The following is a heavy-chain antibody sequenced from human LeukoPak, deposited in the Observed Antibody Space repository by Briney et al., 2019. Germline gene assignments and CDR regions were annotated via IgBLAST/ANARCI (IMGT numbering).Heavy chain of an antibody. CDR3: ARIRGYSGYAPFDP. D-gene: IGHD5-12*01. CDR1: GYTITSYG. Sequence: ASVKVSCKASGYTITSYGISWVRQAPGQGLEWMGWISAYNGNTNYAQKLQGRVTMTTDTSTSTAYMELRSLRSDDTAVYYCARIRGYSGYAPFDPWGQGTLVTVSS. CDR2: ISAYNGNT. J-gene: IGHJ5*02. V-gene: IGHV1-18*01.